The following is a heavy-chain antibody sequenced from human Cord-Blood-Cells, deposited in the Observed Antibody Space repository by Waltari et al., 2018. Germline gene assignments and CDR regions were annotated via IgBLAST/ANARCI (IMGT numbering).Heavy chain of an antibody. D-gene: IGHD7-27*01. CDR3: AGGILNWGRDYYYYMDV. CDR2: IKPNGGGK. V-gene: IGHV1-2*02. CDR1: GYTFTGYY. J-gene: IGHJ6*03. Sequence: QVQLVQSGAEVKKPGASVKVSCKASGYTFTGYYMHWVRQAPGQGLEWMGCIKPNGGGKNEATKFQGRVTMTRETSISTYDMELGRMRSDDTAVYYCAGGILNWGRDYYYYMDVWGKGTTVTVSS.